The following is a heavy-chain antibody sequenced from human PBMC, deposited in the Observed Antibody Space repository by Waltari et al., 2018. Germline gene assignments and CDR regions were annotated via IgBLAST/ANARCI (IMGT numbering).Heavy chain of an antibody. CDR2: FDPEDGET. Sequence: QVQLVQSGAEVKKPGASVKVSCKVSGYTLTELSMHWVRQAPGKGLEWMGGFDPEDGETIYAQKFQGRVTMTEDTSTDTAYMELSSLRSEDTAVYYCAISGLLGMVQGVINYYYGMDVWGQGTTVTVSS. V-gene: IGHV1-24*01. J-gene: IGHJ6*02. CDR3: AISGLLGMVQGVINYYYGMDV. CDR1: GYTLTELS. D-gene: IGHD3-10*01.